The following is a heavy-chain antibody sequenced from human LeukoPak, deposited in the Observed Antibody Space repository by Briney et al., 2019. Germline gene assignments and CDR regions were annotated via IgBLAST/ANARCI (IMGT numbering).Heavy chain of an antibody. CDR2: IIPIFGTA. J-gene: IGHJ6*03. CDR3: ARNRVLGYRPSVDYYYMDV. Sequence: SVKVSCKASGGTFSSYAISWVRQAPGQGLEWMGGIIPIFGTANYAQKFQGRVTITTDESTSTAYMELSSLRSEDTAVYYCARNRVLGYRPSVDYYYMDVWGKGTTVTVSS. V-gene: IGHV1-69*05. D-gene: IGHD5-24*01. CDR1: GGTFSSYA.